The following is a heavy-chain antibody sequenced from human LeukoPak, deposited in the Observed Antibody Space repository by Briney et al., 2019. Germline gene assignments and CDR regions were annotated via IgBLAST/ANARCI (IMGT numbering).Heavy chain of an antibody. Sequence: SETLSLTCTVSGGSIISSDYHWGRVRQPPGKGLGWIGTISYSGNTDYNPSLRSRDTISVDPSNNQFSLRLGSVTAADTAVYYWARRDFWSGLDPWGQGTLVTVSS. J-gene: IGHJ5*02. CDR1: GGSIISSDYH. D-gene: IGHD3-3*01. CDR3: ARRDFWSGLDP. V-gene: IGHV4-39*01. CDR2: ISYSGNT.